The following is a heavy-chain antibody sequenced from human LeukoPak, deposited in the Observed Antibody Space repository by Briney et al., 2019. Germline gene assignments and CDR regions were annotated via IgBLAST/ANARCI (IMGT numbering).Heavy chain of an antibody. D-gene: IGHD1-20*01. CDR3: ARLSGYNWNLFDY. J-gene: IGHJ4*02. Sequence: ASVKVSCKTSGDTFSNNAIGWVRQAPGQGLEWMGRIIPTLDLSNHAQKFQGRVTITADKSTSTAFMEPSRLTSEDTAIYYCARLSGYNWNLFDYWGQGTLVTVSS. CDR2: IIPTLDLS. V-gene: IGHV1-69*04. CDR1: GDTFSNNA.